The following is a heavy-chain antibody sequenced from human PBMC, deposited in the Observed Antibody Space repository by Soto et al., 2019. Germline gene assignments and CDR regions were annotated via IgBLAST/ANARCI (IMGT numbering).Heavy chain of an antibody. CDR2: ISYDGSNK. V-gene: IGHV3-30-3*01. D-gene: IGHD3-22*01. J-gene: IGHJ3*02. Sequence: SCAASGFTFSSYAMHWVRQAPGKGLEWVAVISYDGSNKYYADSVKGRFTISRDNSKNTLYLQMNSLRAEDTAVYYCARDLGYYDSSGYFPDDAFDIWGQGTMVTVSS. CDR3: ARDLGYYDSSGYFPDDAFDI. CDR1: GFTFSSYA.